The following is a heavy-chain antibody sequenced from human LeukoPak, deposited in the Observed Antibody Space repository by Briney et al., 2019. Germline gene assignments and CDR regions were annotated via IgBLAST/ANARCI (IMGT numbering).Heavy chain of an antibody. J-gene: IGHJ4*02. D-gene: IGHD3-3*01. V-gene: IGHV1-2*02. CDR1: GYTFTGYY. CDR3: ARDLTIVGGVSDPRIRGH. CDR2: INCNSAGT. Sequence: XCKASGYTFTGYYMHWVRQAPGQGLEWMGWINCNSAGTKYQQKFQGRVSMNRDTSIRTAYLEVSRLRAEETAVYYCARDLTIVGGVSDPRIRGHWGQGTLVTVSS.